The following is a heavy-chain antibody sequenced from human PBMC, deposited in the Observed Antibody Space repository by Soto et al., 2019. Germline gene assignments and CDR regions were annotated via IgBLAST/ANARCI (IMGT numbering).Heavy chain of an antibody. CDR3: VRAGSSGWYWFDP. D-gene: IGHD6-19*01. CDR2: IYYSGST. J-gene: IGHJ5*01. Sequence: SETLSLTCTVSGGSISSYYWSWIRQPPGKGLEWIGYIYYSGSTNYNPSLNSRVTISVDTSKNQFSLKLSSVTAADTAVYYCVRAGSSGWYWFDPWGQGTMVTVSS. V-gene: IGHV4-59*01. CDR1: GGSISSYY.